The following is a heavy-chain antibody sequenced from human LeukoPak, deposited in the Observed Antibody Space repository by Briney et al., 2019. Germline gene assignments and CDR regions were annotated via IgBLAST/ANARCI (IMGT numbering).Heavy chain of an antibody. J-gene: IGHJ4*02. CDR1: GGSISSSNYH. D-gene: IGHD6-13*01. CDR3: ARRTAAYGAQDY. V-gene: IGHV4-39*01. CDR2: IYYSGST. Sequence: SETLSLTCTVSGGSISSSNYHWGWIRQPPGKGLEWIGSIYYSGSTYYNPSLKSRVTISVDTSKNQFSLKLSSVTAADTAVYYCARRTAAYGAQDYWGQGTLVTVSS.